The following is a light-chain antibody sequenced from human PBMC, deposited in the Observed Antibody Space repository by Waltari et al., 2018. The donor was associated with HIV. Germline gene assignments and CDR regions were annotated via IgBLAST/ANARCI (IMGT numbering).Light chain of an antibody. V-gene: IGLV1-47*01. Sequence: QSVLTQPPSASGTPGPRVTISCSGSSSNIGSNYVYWYQHLPGTAPKLLIYRNNQRPSGVPDRFSGSKSGTSASLAISGLRSEDEADYYCATWDDSLSGSVFGGGTKLTVL. CDR3: ATWDDSLSGSV. J-gene: IGLJ2*01. CDR1: SSNIGSNY. CDR2: RNN.